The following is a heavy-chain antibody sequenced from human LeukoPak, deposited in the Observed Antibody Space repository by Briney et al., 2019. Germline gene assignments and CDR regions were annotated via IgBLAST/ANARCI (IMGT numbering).Heavy chain of an antibody. CDR2: IAYDGSNK. CDR3: AKVRYFGPSAFDI. Sequence: GGSLRLSCAASGFTFRNYGMHWVRPAAGQGLDWGAVIAYDGSNKYYADSVKGRFTISRDNSKNTLYLQMNSLRAEDTAVYYCAKVRYFGPSAFDIWGQGTMVTVSS. D-gene: IGHD3-9*01. V-gene: IGHV3-30*18. CDR1: GFTFRNYG. J-gene: IGHJ3*02.